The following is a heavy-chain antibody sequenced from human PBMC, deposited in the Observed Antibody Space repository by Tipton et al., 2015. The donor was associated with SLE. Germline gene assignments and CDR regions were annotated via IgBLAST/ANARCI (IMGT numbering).Heavy chain of an antibody. CDR2: IYYSGST. Sequence: TLSLTCSVSGGSISGSYWSWIRQPPGKGLEWIGYIYYSGSTNYNPSLKSRVTISVDTSKNQFSLKLRSVTAADTAVYYCARSGYSSGWYRGRFDIWGQGTMVTVSS. J-gene: IGHJ3*02. CDR1: GGSISGSY. CDR3: ARSGYSSGWYRGRFDI. V-gene: IGHV4-59*12. D-gene: IGHD6-19*01.